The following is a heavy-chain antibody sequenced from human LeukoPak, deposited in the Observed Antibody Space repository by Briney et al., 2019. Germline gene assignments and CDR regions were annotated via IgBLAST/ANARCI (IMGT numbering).Heavy chain of an antibody. CDR1: GGSISSYY. CDR2: IYYSGST. Sequence: PSETLSLTCTVSGGSISSYYWSWIRQPPGKGLEWIGYIYYSGSTNYNPSLKSRVTISVDTSKNQFSLKLSSVTAADTAVYYCARRGYCSGGSCPVAYMDVWGKGTTVTISS. CDR3: ARRGYCSGGSCPVAYMDV. V-gene: IGHV4-59*12. D-gene: IGHD2-15*01. J-gene: IGHJ6*03.